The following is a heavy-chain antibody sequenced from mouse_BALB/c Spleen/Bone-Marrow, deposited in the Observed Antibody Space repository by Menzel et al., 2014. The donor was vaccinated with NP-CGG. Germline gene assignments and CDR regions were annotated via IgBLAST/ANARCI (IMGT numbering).Heavy chain of an antibody. CDR2: ITNGGGIT. CDR1: GFSFSSYT. V-gene: IGHV5-12-2*01. J-gene: IGHJ3*01. D-gene: IGHD4-1*01. CDR3: ATLTGTSY. Sequence: EVQLQQSGGGLVQPGGSLKLSCAASGFSFSSYTMSWVRQTPEKRLELVAFITNGGGITYYPSSLKGRFTISRDDAKNTLYLQMSSLKSEDTAMYYCATLTGTSYWGQGTLVTVSA.